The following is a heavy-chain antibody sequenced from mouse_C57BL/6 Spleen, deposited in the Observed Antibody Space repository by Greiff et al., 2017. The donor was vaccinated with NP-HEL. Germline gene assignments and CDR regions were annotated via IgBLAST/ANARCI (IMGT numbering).Heavy chain of an antibody. D-gene: IGHD2-4*01. Sequence: EVQLVESEGGLVQPGSSMKLSCTASGFTFSDYYMAWVRQVPEKGLEWVANINYDGSSTYYLDSLKSRFIISRDNAKNILYLQMSSLKSEDTATYYCARDEGLRPFAYWGQGTLVTVSA. CDR2: INYDGSST. CDR1: GFTFSDYY. V-gene: IGHV5-16*01. J-gene: IGHJ3*01. CDR3: ARDEGLRPFAY.